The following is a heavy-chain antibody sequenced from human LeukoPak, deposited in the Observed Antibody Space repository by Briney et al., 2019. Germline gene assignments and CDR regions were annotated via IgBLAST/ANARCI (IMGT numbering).Heavy chain of an antibody. CDR1: GYTFTSYY. D-gene: IGHD3-3*01. CDR3: ARHITIFGVVVRSGAFDN. V-gene: IGHV1-18*04. Sequence: ASVKVSCKASGYTFTSYYMHWVRQAPGQGLEWMGWISAYNGNTNYAQKLQGRVTMTTDTSTSTAYMELRSLRSDDTAVYYCARHITIFGVVVRSGAFDNWGQGTMVTVSS. CDR2: ISAYNGNT. J-gene: IGHJ3*02.